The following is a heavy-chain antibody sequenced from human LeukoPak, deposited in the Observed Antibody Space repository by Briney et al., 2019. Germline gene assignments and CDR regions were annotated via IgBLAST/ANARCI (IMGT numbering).Heavy chain of an antibody. V-gene: IGHV4-59*12. J-gene: IGHJ6*03. CDR2: IYYSGST. CDR3: AREVADYGGYYYYHYMDV. D-gene: IGHD4-23*01. CDR1: GGSISSYY. Sequence: PSETLSLTCTVSGGSISSYYWTWIRQPPGKGLEWIGSIYYSGSTYYNPSLKSRVTISVDTSKNQFSLKLSSVTAADTAMYYCAREVADYGGYYYYHYMDVWGKGTTVTISS.